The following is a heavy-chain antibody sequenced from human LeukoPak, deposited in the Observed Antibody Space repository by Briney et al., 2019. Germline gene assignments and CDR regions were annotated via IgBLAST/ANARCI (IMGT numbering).Heavy chain of an antibody. Sequence: SVKVSCKASGGTFSSYAISWVRQAPGQGLEWMGGIIPIFGTANYAQKFQGRVTITTDESTSTAFMELSSLRSEDTAVYYCARAGFVTYDSSGYWSYFQHWGQGTLVTVSS. CDR1: GGTFSSYA. V-gene: IGHV1-69*05. J-gene: IGHJ1*01. CDR3: ARAGFVTYDSSGYWSYFQH. D-gene: IGHD3-22*01. CDR2: IIPIFGTA.